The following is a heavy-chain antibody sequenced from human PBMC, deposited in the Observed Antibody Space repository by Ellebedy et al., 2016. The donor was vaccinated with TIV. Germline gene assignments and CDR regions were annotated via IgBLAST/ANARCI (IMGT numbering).Heavy chain of an antibody. CDR2: IKKDGSGE. D-gene: IGHD2-2*01. V-gene: IGHV3-7*03. J-gene: IGHJ5*02. CDR3: ARDSLPVGTNWFDP. Sequence: GESLKISCAASGFSFGTYWMSWVRQAPGKGLEWVGNIKKDGSGEYYADSVKGRFTISRDNAKNSLYLQMDSLRAEETAVYYCARDSLPVGTNWFDPWGQGTLVTVSS. CDR1: GFSFGTYW.